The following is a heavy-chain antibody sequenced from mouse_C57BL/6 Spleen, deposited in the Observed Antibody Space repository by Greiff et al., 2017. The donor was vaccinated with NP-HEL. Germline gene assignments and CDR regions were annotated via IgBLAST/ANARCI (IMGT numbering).Heavy chain of an antibody. D-gene: IGHD1-1*01. CDR3: ARNYQYYGSFYAMDY. Sequence: VQLVESGPGLVAPSQSLSITCTVSGFSLTSYAISWVRQPQGKGLEWLGVIWTGGGTNYNSARKSRRNISKDNSKSQVCRKMNSQQTDDTARYYGARNYQYYGSFYAMDYWGQGTSVTVSS. J-gene: IGHJ4*01. CDR2: IWTGGGT. V-gene: IGHV2-9-1*01. CDR1: GFSLTSYA.